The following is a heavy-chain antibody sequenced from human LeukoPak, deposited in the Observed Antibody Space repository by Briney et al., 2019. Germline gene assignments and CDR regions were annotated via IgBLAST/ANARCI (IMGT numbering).Heavy chain of an antibody. CDR2: ISAYNGNT. CDR1: GYTFTSYG. J-gene: IGHJ6*03. CDR3: AREGFGELYYYYYYMDV. V-gene: IGHV1-18*01. Sequence: GASVKVSCKASGYTFTSYGISWVRQAPGQGLEWMGWISAYNGNTNYAQKLQGRVTMTTDTSTSTAYMELRSLRSDDTAVYYCAREGFGELYYYYYYMDVWGKGTTVTVSS. D-gene: IGHD3-10*01.